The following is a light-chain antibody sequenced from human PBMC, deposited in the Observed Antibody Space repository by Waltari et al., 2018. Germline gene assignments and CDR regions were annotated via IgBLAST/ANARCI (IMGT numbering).Light chain of an antibody. Sequence: EVVLTQSPGPLPSSPGERFTLSCWASQSISRALTWYQQNPGQAPRLLIYGASTRATGIPDRFIGSGSGTDFSLTISRLDPDDFAVYYCQHYVRLPVTFGQGTTVEIK. CDR1: QSISRA. J-gene: IGKJ1*01. CDR3: QHYVRLPVT. V-gene: IGKV3-20*01. CDR2: GAS.